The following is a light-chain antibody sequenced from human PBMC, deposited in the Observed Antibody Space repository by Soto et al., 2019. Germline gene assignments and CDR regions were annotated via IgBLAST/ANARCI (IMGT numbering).Light chain of an antibody. CDR2: RNN. Sequence: QSVLTQPPSASGTPGQRVTISCSGSSSNIGSNYVYWYQQLPGTAPKLLIYRNNQRPSGVPDRFSGSKSGTSASLAISGLRSEDEADYYCAAWDDSLKVFGGGTKLTVI. CDR3: AAWDDSLKV. V-gene: IGLV1-47*01. CDR1: SSNIGSNY. J-gene: IGLJ2*01.